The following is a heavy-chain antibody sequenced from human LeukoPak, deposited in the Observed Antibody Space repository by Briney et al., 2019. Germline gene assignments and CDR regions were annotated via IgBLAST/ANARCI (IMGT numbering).Heavy chain of an antibody. CDR3: ASLYCGGDCYGDY. V-gene: IGHV4-34*01. Sequence: PSGTLSLTCAVSGGSFSGYYWSWIRQPPGKGLEWIGEINHSGSTNYNPSLKSRVTISVDTSKNQFSLKLSSVTAADTAVYYCASLYCGGDCYGDYWGQGTLVTVSS. CDR2: INHSGST. CDR1: GGSFSGYY. D-gene: IGHD2-21*02. J-gene: IGHJ4*02.